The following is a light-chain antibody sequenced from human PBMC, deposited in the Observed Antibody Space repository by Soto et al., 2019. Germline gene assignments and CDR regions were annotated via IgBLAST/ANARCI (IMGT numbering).Light chain of an antibody. CDR3: QQYGSSPRN. J-gene: IGKJ4*01. Sequence: EIVLTQSPGTLSLSPGERATLSCRASQSVSSSYLAWYQQKPGQAPRLLIYDASSRATGIPDRFSGSGSGTDFTRTISRLEPEDFAVFYCQQYGSSPRNFGGGTTVEIK. CDR2: DAS. V-gene: IGKV3-20*01. CDR1: QSVSSSY.